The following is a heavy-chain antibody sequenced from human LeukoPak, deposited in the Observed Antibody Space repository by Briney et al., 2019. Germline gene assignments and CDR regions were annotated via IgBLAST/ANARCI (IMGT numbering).Heavy chain of an antibody. Sequence: KPSETLSLTCNVSGGSVTNNRYYWGWIRQPPGKGLEWIASIYYGGSTYYSPSLQSRLSISVDTSKNQFSLKLSSVTAADTAVYYCEKDSHLDVWGQGTTVTVSS. CDR3: EKDSHLDV. CDR2: IYYGGST. D-gene: IGHD2-15*01. J-gene: IGHJ6*02. V-gene: IGHV4-39*01. CDR1: GGSVTNNRYY.